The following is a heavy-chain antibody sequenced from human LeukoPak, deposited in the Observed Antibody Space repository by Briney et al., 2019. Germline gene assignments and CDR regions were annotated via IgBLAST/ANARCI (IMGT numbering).Heavy chain of an antibody. D-gene: IGHD3-22*01. CDR2: INGDGSTT. CDR3: ATGNYYDSRGYYTFGH. CDR1: GFTFSRYW. J-gene: IGHJ1*01. V-gene: IGHV3-74*01. Sequence: GGSLRLSCAASGFTFSRYWMHWVRQAPGKGLVWVSRINGDGSTTSYADSVKGGFTISRDNAKNTLYLQMNSLRAEDTAVYYCATGNYYDSRGYYTFGHWGQGTLVTAPS.